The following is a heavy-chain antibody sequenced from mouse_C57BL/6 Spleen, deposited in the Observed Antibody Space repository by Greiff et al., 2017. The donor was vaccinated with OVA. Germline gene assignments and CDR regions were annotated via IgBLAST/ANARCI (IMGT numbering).Heavy chain of an antibody. D-gene: IGHD2-3*01. CDR3: AREYDGDPAWFAY. CDR2: IDPEDGET. J-gene: IGHJ3*01. V-gene: IGHV14-2*01. Sequence: EVQLQQSGAELVKPGASVKLSCTASGYNIKDYYMHWVKQRPEQGLEWIGRIDPEDGETKYTPKFKGKATITVDTSSNTAYLQLSSLTSEDSAVYYWAREYDGDPAWFAYWGQGTLVTVSA. CDR1: GYNIKDYY.